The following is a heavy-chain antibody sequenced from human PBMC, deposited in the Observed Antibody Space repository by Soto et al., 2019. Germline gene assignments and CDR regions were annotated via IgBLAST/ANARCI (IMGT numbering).Heavy chain of an antibody. CDR1: GGSISSSSYY. V-gene: IGHV4-39*01. Sequence: SETLSLTCTVSGGSISSSSYYWGWIRQPPGKGLEWIGSIYYSGSTYYNPSLKSRVTISVDTSKNQFSLKLSSVAAADTAVYYCARHGWPTSGWLDYWGRGTLVTVSS. CDR2: IYYSGST. CDR3: ARHGWPTSGWLDY. D-gene: IGHD6-19*01. J-gene: IGHJ4*02.